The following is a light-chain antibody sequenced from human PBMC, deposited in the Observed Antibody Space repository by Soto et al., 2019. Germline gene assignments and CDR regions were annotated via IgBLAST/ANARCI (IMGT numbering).Light chain of an antibody. V-gene: IGKV3-11*01. CDR2: DAS. CDR3: QQRSNWSWT. J-gene: IGKJ1*01. Sequence: EIVLTQSPATLSLSPGERATLSCRASQSVSSYLAWYQQKPGQAPRLLIYDASNRATGIPARFSGSGSGTDFTLTISSLEPEAFAVYSCQQRSNWSWTFGPFTKVEIK. CDR1: QSVSSY.